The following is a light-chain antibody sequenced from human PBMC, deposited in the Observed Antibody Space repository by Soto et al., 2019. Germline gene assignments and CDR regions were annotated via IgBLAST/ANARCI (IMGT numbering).Light chain of an antibody. J-gene: IGKJ1*01. CDR2: PAS. CDR3: QQYNNWPPWT. Sequence: EIVLTQSPATLSLSPGERVTLSFRASQSVSTKLAWYQQNPGQAPRLLIYPASIRAAGIPARFSGSASGTEFTLTISSLQSEDFAVYHCQQYNNWPPWTFRQGAKVDI. V-gene: IGKV3D-15*01. CDR1: QSVSTK.